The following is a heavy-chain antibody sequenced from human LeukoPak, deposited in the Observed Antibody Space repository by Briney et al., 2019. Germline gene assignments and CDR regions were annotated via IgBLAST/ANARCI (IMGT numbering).Heavy chain of an antibody. D-gene: IGHD3-16*02. CDR2: IYTSGST. Sequence: SETLSLTCTVSGGSISSYYWSWIRQPAGKGLEWIGRIYTSGSTNYNPSLKGRVTMSVDTSKNQFSLKLSSVTAADTAVYYCAREGDYVWGSYRPYYFDSWGQGTLVTVSS. CDR3: AREGDYVWGSYRPYYFDS. CDR1: GGSISSYY. V-gene: IGHV4-4*07. J-gene: IGHJ4*02.